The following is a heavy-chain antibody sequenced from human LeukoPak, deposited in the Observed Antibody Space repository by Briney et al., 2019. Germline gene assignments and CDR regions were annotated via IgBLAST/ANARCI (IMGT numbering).Heavy chain of an antibody. V-gene: IGHV3-30*04. Sequence: PGGSLRLSCAASGFTFNYYAMHWVRQAPGTGLEWVAVISYDGGNKFYADSVKGRFTISRGNSKNTLYLQMNSLRPEDTAVYYCARDHSSSRPSNSDYWGQGTLVTVSS. CDR1: GFTFNYYA. CDR2: ISYDGGNK. CDR3: ARDHSSSRPSNSDY. J-gene: IGHJ4*02. D-gene: IGHD2-2*01.